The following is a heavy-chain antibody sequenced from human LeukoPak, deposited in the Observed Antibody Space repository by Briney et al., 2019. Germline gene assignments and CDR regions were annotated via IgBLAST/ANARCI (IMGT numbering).Heavy chain of an antibody. V-gene: IGHV3-30*02. J-gene: IGHJ4*02. D-gene: IGHD1-26*01. CDR1: GFTFSSYG. CDR3: AKTRNIVGATTGFDY. CDR2: IRYDGSNK. Sequence: PGGSLRLSCAASGFTFSSYGMHWVRQAPGKGLEWVAFIRYDGSNKYYADSVKGRFTISRDNSKNTLYLQMNSLRAEDTAVYYCAKTRNIVGATTGFDYWGQGTLVTVSS.